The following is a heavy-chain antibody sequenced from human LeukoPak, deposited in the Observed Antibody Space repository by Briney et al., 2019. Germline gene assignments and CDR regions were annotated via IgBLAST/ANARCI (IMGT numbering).Heavy chain of an antibody. J-gene: IGHJ4*02. D-gene: IGHD2-2*01. CDR3: ASGVVVPAAFDY. V-gene: IGHV3-11*01. CDR1: GFTFSDYY. Sequence: EGSPSLSCAASGFTFSDYYMSWIRQAPGKGLEWVSYISSSGSTIYYADSVKGRFTISRDNAKNSLYLQMNSLRAEDTAVYYCASGVVVPAAFDYWGQGTLVTVSS. CDR2: ISSSGSTI.